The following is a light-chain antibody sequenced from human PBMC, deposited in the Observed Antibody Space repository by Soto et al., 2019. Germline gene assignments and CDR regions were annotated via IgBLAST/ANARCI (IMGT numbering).Light chain of an antibody. CDR2: GAS. V-gene: IGKV3-20*01. Sequence: EIVLTQSPDTLSLSPGERATLSCRASQSVGSSYLAWYQQKPGQAPRLLIYGASSRATGIPDRFSGSGSGTDFTLTTSRLEPEDFAVYYCQQYGSSFTFGPGTKVDIK. J-gene: IGKJ3*01. CDR1: QSVGSSY. CDR3: QQYGSSFT.